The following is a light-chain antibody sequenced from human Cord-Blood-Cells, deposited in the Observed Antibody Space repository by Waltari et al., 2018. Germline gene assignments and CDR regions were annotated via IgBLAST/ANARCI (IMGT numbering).Light chain of an antibody. V-gene: IGLV2-23*01. J-gene: IGLJ3*02. CDR2: EGS. CDR3: CSYAGSSTWV. CDR1: SSDVGSYNL. Sequence: QSALTQPASVSGSPGQSITISCTGTSSDVGSYNLVSWYQQHPGKAPKLMIYEGSKRPSGVSNRSSGSKSGYTASLTISGLQAEDEADYYCCSYAGSSTWVFGGGTKLTVL.